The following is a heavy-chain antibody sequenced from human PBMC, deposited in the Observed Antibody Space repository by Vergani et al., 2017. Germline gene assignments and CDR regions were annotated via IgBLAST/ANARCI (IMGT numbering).Heavy chain of an antibody. J-gene: IGHJ6*02. CDR2: IIPIFGTA. CDR1: GGTFSSYA. CDR3: AREAAPAPNYYYYYGMDV. V-gene: IGHV1-69*12. D-gene: IGHD6-25*01. Sequence: QVQLVQSGAEVKKPGSSVKVSCKASGGTFSSYAISWVRQAPGQGLEWMGGIIPIFGTANYAQKFQGRVTITADESTSTAYMELSSLRSEDTAVYYCAREAAPAPNYYYYYGMDVWGQGTTVTVSS.